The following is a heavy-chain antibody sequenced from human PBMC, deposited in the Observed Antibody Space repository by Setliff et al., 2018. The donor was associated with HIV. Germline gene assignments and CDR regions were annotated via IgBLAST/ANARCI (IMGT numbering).Heavy chain of an antibody. CDR2: MNPDSGNT. D-gene: IGHD2-15*01. V-gene: IGHV1-8*01. J-gene: IGHJ6*03. CDR3: ARTRRGGSSVYYYYYMDV. CDR1: GYTSTSYD. Sequence: ASVKVSCKASGYTSTSYDINWVRQANGQGLEWMGWMNPDSGNTGSAQNFQGRLTITWNTSISTAYMELGSLGFDDTAVYFCARTRRGGSSVYYYYYMDVWGQGTAVTVSS.